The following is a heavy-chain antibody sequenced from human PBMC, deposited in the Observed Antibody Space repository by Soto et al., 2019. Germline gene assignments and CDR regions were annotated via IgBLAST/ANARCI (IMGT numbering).Heavy chain of an antibody. CDR3: ARPTNQWGSSWPFDY. V-gene: IGHV1-69*01. D-gene: IGHD6-13*01. J-gene: IGHJ4*02. Sequence: QVQLVQSGAEVRKPGSSVKVSCKASGGTFSRHAISWVRQAPGQGLEWMGGIIPIFGTANHAQKFQGRVTITADESTSTAYMELSSLRSEDTAVYYCARPTNQWGSSWPFDYWGQGTLVTVSS. CDR1: GGTFSRHA. CDR2: IIPIFGTA.